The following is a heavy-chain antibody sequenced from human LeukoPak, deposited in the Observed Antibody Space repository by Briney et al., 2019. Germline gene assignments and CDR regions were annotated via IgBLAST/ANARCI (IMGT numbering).Heavy chain of an antibody. CDR2: IWYDGSNK. V-gene: IGHV3-33*06. CDR1: GFTFSSYG. Sequence: PGRSLRLSCAASGFTFSSYGLHGVRQAPGKGVEWVAVIWYDGSNKYYADSVNGRFTISRDNSKNTLYLQMNSLRAEDTAVYYCAKRGSAEYFQHWGQGTLVTVSS. J-gene: IGHJ1*01. D-gene: IGHD3-16*01. CDR3: AKRGSAEYFQH.